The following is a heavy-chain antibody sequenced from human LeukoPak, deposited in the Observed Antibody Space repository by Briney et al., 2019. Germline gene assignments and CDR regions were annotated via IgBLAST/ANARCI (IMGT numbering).Heavy chain of an antibody. CDR1: GFTFDDYA. D-gene: IGHD4-23*01. CDR2: ISGNSGSI. CDR3: AKGQLYGGNSNWFDP. Sequence: CLRLSCAASGFTFDDYAMHWVRQAPGKGLEWVSGISGNSGSIGYADSGKGRFTISRDNAKNSPYLQMNSLRAEDTALYYCAKGQLYGGNSNWFDPWGQGTLVTVSS. J-gene: IGHJ5*02. V-gene: IGHV3-9*01.